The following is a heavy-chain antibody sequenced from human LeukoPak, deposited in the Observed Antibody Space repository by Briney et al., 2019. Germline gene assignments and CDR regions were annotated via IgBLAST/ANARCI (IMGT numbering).Heavy chain of an antibody. CDR3: ARDNRVDGSFDY. CDR1: GFTFSTYE. D-gene: IGHD5-12*01. J-gene: IGHJ4*02. Sequence: GGSLRLSCAASGFTFSTYEMNWVRQAPGRGLEWVSYISSSGSTIYYADSVKGRFTISRDHAKSSLYLQMNSLRAEDTAVYYCARDNRVDGSFDYWGQGTLVTVSS. CDR2: ISSSGSTI. V-gene: IGHV3-48*03.